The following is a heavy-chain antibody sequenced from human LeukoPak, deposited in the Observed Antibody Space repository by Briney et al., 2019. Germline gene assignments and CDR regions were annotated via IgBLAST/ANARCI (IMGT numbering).Heavy chain of an antibody. CDR3: ASWMRAAAENFDY. Sequence: PGESLKISCKGSGYSFTSYWIGWVRQMPGKGLEWMGIIYPGDSDTRYSPSFQGQVTISADKSISTAYLQWSSLKASDTAMYYCASWMRAAAENFDYWGQGTLVTVSS. J-gene: IGHJ4*02. CDR2: IYPGDSDT. V-gene: IGHV5-51*01. CDR1: GYSFTSYW. D-gene: IGHD6-13*01.